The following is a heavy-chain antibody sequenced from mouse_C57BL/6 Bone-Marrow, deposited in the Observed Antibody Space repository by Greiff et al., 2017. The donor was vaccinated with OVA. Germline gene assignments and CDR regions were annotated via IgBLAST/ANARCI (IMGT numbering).Heavy chain of an antibody. Sequence: EVQLQQSGGGLVQPGESLKLSCESNEYEFPSHDMSWVRKTPEKRLELVAAINSDGGSTYYPDTMERRFIISRDNTKKTLYLQMSSLRSEDTVWYYCARHVGYYWFAYWGQGTLVTVAA. J-gene: IGHJ3*01. CDR3: ARHVGYYWFAY. V-gene: IGHV5-2*01. CDR1: EYEFPSHD. CDR2: INSDGGST. D-gene: IGHD2-3*01.